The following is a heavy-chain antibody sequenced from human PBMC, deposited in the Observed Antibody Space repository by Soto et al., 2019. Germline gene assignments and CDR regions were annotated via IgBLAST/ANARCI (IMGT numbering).Heavy chain of an antibody. CDR1: GHTFTNYY. CDR3: AREGDGYKYFDQ. D-gene: IGHD5-12*01. Sequence: GASVKVSCKASGHTFTNYYMHWVRQAPGQGLEWMGLVNPRDDTIDYAQKFQGRITVTRDTSTSTVYMELSSLRSDNTAVYYCAREGDGYKYFDQWGQGTLVTVSS. V-gene: IGHV1-46*01. J-gene: IGHJ4*02. CDR2: VNPRDDTI.